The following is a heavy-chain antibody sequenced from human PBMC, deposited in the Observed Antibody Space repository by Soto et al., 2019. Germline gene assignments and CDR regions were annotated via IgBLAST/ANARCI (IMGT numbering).Heavy chain of an antibody. CDR3: AREVLVVAGQKGEIDY. CDR2: INSDGSST. D-gene: IGHD6-19*01. Sequence: GGSLRLSCAASGFTFSSYWMHWVRQAPGKGLVWVSRINSDGSSTSYADSVKGRFTISRDNAKNTLYLQMNSLRAEDTAVYYCAREVLVVAGQKGEIDYWGQGTLVTVSS. J-gene: IGHJ4*02. CDR1: GFTFSSYW. V-gene: IGHV3-74*01.